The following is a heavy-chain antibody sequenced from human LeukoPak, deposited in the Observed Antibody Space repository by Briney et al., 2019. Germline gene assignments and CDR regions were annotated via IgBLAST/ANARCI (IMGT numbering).Heavy chain of an antibody. CDR2: IRYDGSNK. Sequence: GGSLRLSCAASGFPFSSFGMHWVRQFPGKGLEWVAFIRYDGSNKYYADSVKGRFTISRDDSKNTVYLQMNSLRAEDTAVYYCARAGHCTNGICYTADFDYWGQGTLVTVSS. D-gene: IGHD2-8*01. J-gene: IGHJ4*02. V-gene: IGHV3-30*02. CDR3: ARAGHCTNGICYTADFDY. CDR1: GFPFSSFG.